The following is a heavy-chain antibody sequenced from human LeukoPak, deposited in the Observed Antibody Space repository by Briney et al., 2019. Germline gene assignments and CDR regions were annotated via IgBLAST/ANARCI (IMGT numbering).Heavy chain of an antibody. V-gene: IGHV4-59*12. CDR1: GGSISSYY. CDR2: IYYSGST. Sequence: SETLSLTCTVSGGSISSYYWSWIRQPPGKGLEWIGYIYYSGSTNYNPSLKSRVTISVDTSKNQFSLKLSSVTAADTAVYYCAREGPYRYFDYWGQGTLVTVSS. D-gene: IGHD5-18*01. J-gene: IGHJ4*02. CDR3: AREGPYRYFDY.